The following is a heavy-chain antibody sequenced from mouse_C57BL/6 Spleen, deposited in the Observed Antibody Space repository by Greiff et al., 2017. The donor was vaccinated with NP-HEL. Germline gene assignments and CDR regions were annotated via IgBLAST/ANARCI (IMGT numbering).Heavy chain of an antibody. V-gene: IGHV14-4*01. Sequence: EVQLQQSGAELVRPGASVKLSCTASGFNIKDDYMHWVKQRPEQGLEWIGWIDPENGDTEYASKFQGKATITADTSSNTAYLQLSSLTSEDTAVYYCTTWDYYGSSSLVFDVWGTGTTVTVSS. J-gene: IGHJ1*03. CDR1: GFNIKDDY. CDR3: TTWDYYGSSSLVFDV. D-gene: IGHD1-1*01. CDR2: IDPENGDT.